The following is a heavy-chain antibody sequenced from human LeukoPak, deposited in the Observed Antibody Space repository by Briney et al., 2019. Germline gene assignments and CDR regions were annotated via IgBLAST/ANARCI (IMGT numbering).Heavy chain of an antibody. Sequence: SETLSLTCTVSGGSISSSSYYWGWIRQPPGKGLEWIGSIYYSGSTYYNPSLKSRVTISVDTSKNQFSLKLSSVTAADTAVYYCARYNSGSRSPTAVPNWGQGTLVPVSS. J-gene: IGHJ4*02. CDR1: GGSISSSSYY. D-gene: IGHD6-25*01. CDR2: IYYSGST. V-gene: IGHV4-39*01. CDR3: ARYNSGSRSPTAVPN.